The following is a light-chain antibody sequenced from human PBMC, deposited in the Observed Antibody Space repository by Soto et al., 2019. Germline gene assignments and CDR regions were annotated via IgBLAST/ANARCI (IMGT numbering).Light chain of an antibody. Sequence: QSVLTQPPSVSGAPGQRVTISCTGSSSNIGAGYYVHWYQQLPGTAPKLLIYGNSNRPSGVPDRFSGSKSGTSASLAITGLRAKDEADDYWQSYDSSLSVIHVFGTGTKVTVL. CDR3: QSYDSSLSVIHV. CDR1: SSNIGAGYY. CDR2: GNS. V-gene: IGLV1-40*01. J-gene: IGLJ1*01.